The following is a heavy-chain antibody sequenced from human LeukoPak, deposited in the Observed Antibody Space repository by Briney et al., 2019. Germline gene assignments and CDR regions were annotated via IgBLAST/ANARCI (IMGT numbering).Heavy chain of an antibody. CDR1: GFTFSNYA. CDR3: TTDRGSRPGGQKN. CDR2: IKSKTDGGTT. J-gene: IGHJ4*02. Sequence: PGGSLRLSCAASGFTFSNYAMSWVRQAPGKGLEWVGRIKSKTDGGTTDYAAPVKGRFTISRDDSKNTLYLQMNSLKTEDTAVYYCTTDRGSRPGGQKNWGQGTLVTVSS. D-gene: IGHD5-12*01. V-gene: IGHV3-15*01.